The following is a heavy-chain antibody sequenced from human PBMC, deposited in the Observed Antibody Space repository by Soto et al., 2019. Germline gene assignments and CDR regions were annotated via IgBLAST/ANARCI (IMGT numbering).Heavy chain of an antibody. D-gene: IGHD6-13*01. CDR3: ATSVIPIAAAGAFDI. Sequence: ASVKVSCKASGGTFSSYAISWVRQAPGQGLEWMGGIIPIFGTANYAQKFQGRVTITRDTSASTAYMELSSLRSEDTAVYYCATSVIPIAAAGAFDIWGQGTMVTVSS. CDR1: GGTFSSYA. V-gene: IGHV1-69*05. CDR2: IIPIFGTA. J-gene: IGHJ3*02.